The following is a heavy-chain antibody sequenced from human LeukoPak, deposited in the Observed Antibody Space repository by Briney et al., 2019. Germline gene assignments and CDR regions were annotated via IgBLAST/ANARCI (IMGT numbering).Heavy chain of an antibody. CDR1: GDSFSSSISA. J-gene: IGHJ5*02. D-gene: IGHD2-8*01. CDR2: TYYRSKWYN. CDR3: ARSNGWCNL. V-gene: IGHV6-1*01. Sequence: SQTLSLICAISGDSFSSSISAWNWIRQSPSRGLEWLGRTYYRSKWYNDYAVSVKCRITINPDTSKNQFSLQLNSVTPDDTAVYYCARSNGWCNLWGQGTQVTVSS.